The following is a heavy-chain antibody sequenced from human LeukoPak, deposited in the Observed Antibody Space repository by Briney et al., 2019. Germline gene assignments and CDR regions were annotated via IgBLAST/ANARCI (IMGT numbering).Heavy chain of an antibody. CDR3: ARDLGGYSYGSHFDY. CDR2: ISSSSGTI. V-gene: IGHV3-48*01. CDR1: GFTFNIYN. J-gene: IGHJ4*02. D-gene: IGHD5-18*01. Sequence: GGSLRLSCAASGFTFNIYNMNWVRQAPGKGLEWVSYISSSSGTIYYADSVKGRFTISRDNAKNSLYLQMNSLRAEDTAVYYCARDLGGYSYGSHFDYWGQGTLVTVSS.